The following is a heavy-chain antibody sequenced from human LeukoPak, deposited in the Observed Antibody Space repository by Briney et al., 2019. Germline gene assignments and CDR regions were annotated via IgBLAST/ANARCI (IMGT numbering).Heavy chain of an antibody. CDR3: ARDPTGTTPNWFDP. CDR2: INPNSGGT. J-gene: IGHJ5*02. V-gene: IGHV1-2*02. D-gene: IGHD1-7*01. CDR1: GYTFTGYY. Sequence: EASVKVSCKASGYTFTGYYMHWVRQAPGQGLEWMGWINPNSGGTNYAQKFQGRVTMTRDTSISTAYMELSRLRSDDTAVYYCARDPTGTTPNWFDPWGQGTLATVSS.